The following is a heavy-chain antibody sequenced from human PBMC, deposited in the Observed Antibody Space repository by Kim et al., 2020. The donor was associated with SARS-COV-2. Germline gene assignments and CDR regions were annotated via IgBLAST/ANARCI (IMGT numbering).Heavy chain of an antibody. J-gene: IGHJ6*02. D-gene: IGHD3-22*01. CDR3: AKATSAYYHTGMDV. Sequence: YADAVKGRFTISRDDSKNTLYLQMNRLRAEDSAVYYCAKATSAYYHTGMDVWGQGTTVTVSS. V-gene: IGHV3-23*01.